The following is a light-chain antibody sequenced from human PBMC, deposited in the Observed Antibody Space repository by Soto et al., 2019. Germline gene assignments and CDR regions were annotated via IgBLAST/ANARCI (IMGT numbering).Light chain of an antibody. Sequence: QPVLTQPASVSGSPGQSITISCTGTSSDVGNYNLVSWYQQHPGKAPTVMIYEVSKRPSGVSNRFSGSKSGNTASLTISGLQAEDEADYYCCSYAGSSTFYVFGTGTKLTVL. V-gene: IGLV2-23*02. CDR1: SSDVGNYNL. CDR2: EVS. CDR3: CSYAGSSTFYV. J-gene: IGLJ1*01.